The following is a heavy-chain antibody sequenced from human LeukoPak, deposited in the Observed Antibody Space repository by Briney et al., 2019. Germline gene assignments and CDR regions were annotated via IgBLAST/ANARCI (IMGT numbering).Heavy chain of an antibody. J-gene: IGHJ4*02. D-gene: IGHD6-13*01. V-gene: IGHV4-39*01. Sequence: SETLSLTCTVSGGSISSRPYCWGWIRQPPGKGLEWLGSFYYSGSTYYKPSLKSRVTISVDTSKNQISLKLSSVTAADTAVYYRARLVVSNWYHEVLLGRDYWGQGTLVTVSS. CDR3: ARLVVSNWYHEVLLGRDY. CDR2: FYYSGST. CDR1: GGSISSRPYC.